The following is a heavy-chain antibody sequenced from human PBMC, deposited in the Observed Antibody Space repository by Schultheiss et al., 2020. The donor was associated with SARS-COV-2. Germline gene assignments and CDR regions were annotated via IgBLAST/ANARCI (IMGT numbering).Heavy chain of an antibody. V-gene: IGHV3-38-3*01. CDR3: ARDGITMITDAFDI. J-gene: IGHJ3*02. CDR1: GFTFSSYS. Sequence: GGSLRLSCATSGFTFSSYSMNWVRQAPGKGLEWVSSISGGSTYYADSRKGRFTISRDNSKNTLHLQMNSLRAEDTAVYYCARDGITMITDAFDIWGQGTMVTVSS. D-gene: IGHD3-22*01. CDR2: ISGGST.